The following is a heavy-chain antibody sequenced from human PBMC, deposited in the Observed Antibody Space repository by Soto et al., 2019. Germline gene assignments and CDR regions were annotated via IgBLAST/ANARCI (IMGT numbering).Heavy chain of an antibody. Sequence: QVQLVQSGAEVKKPGSSVKVSCKASGGTFSSYAISWVRQAPGQGLEWMGGIIPIFGTANYAQKFQGRVTITAVESTSTAYMELSSLRSEDTAVYYCARPITMVRGVISGFDPWGQGTLVTVSS. CDR1: GGTFSSYA. CDR2: IIPIFGTA. J-gene: IGHJ5*02. V-gene: IGHV1-69*01. CDR3: ARPITMVRGVISGFDP. D-gene: IGHD3-10*01.